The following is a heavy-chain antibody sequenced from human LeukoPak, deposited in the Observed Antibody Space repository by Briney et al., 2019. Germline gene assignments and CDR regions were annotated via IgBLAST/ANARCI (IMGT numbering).Heavy chain of an antibody. CDR3: ARLPTFYYDSSGYHYDY. Sequence: GGSLRLSCAASGFIFSNYAMHWVRQAPGRGLEWASSTAGSGISKDYADSVKGRFTISKDKSKNTLYLQMDNLRAEDTGVYFCARLPTFYYDSSGYHYDYWGQGTLVTVSS. CDR2: TAGSGISK. CDR1: GFIFSNYA. J-gene: IGHJ4*02. V-gene: IGHV3-23*01. D-gene: IGHD3-22*01.